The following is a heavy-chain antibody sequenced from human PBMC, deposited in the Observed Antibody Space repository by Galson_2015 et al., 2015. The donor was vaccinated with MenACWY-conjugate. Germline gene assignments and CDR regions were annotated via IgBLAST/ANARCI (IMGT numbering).Heavy chain of an antibody. V-gene: IGHV3-23*01. CDR2: ISAGGETK. J-gene: IGHJ4*02. CDR3: VKDLWEVTS. CDR1: GFSFFRYA. D-gene: IGHD1-26*01. Sequence: LRISCAASGFSFFRYAMTWVRQAPGKGLEWVCAISAGGETKYYEGSVKGRFSISRDDSKNMLYWQMNSLRAEDSAVYYCVKDLWEVTSGGQGAPGTGAS.